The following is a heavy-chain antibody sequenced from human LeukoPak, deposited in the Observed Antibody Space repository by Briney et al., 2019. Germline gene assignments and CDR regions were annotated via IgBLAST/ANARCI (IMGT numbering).Heavy chain of an antibody. J-gene: IGHJ4*02. CDR3: VRGGWELDY. CDR1: GFSVRDFW. CDR2: IKEDRTAD. D-gene: IGHD1-1*01. Sequence: GGSLRLSCAASGFSVRDFWMAWVRQAPGKGLEWVAHIKEDRTADYYVDSVKGRFSISKDDGKNSLHLQMNSLRVEDTAVYYCVRGGWELDYWGQGTLVTVSS. V-gene: IGHV3-7*01.